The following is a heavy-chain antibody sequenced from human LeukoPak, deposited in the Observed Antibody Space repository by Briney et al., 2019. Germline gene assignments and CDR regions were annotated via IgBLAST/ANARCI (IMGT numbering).Heavy chain of an antibody. D-gene: IGHD3-10*01. CDR2: INPTSGGT. Sequence: ASVKVSCKASGYTFTGYYIHWVRQAPGQGLEWMGRINPTSGGTNYAQKFQDRVTMTRDTSIRTAYVELSRLRSDDTAAYYCARSGDAFDIWGQGTMVTVSS. J-gene: IGHJ3*02. CDR1: GYTFTGYY. V-gene: IGHV1-2*06. CDR3: ARSGDAFDI.